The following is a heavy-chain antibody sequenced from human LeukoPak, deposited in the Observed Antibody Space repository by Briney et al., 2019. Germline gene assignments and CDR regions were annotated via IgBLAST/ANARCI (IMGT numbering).Heavy chain of an antibody. D-gene: IGHD4-17*01. Sequence: GGSLRLSCAASGFTFTDHYMTWIRQAPGKGLEWVSYISNSGSYTNYADSVKGRFTISRDNAKSSLYLQMNSLRAEDTAVYYCARDRLNDYGDYGASDYWGRGTLVTVSS. V-gene: IGHV3-11*05. J-gene: IGHJ4*02. CDR1: GFTFTDHY. CDR3: ARDRLNDYGDYGASDY. CDR2: ISNSGSYT.